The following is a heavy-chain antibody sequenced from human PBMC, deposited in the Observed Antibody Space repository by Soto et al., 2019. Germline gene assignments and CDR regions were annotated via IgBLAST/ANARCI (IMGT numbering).Heavy chain of an antibody. Sequence: QVQLVESGGGVVQPGTSLRLSCEVSGFSFSSHGMHWVRQAPGKGLEWVAVIWFDGSMKFYADSVQGRFTISRDNSKNTMYLDMISLRGEDTAMYYCVRCSCSNATCCQGHWLNPWGQGTRVTVSS. V-gene: IGHV3-33*01. CDR1: GFSFSSHG. CDR3: VRCSCSNATCCQGHWLNP. J-gene: IGHJ5*02. CDR2: IWFDGSMK. D-gene: IGHD2-15*01.